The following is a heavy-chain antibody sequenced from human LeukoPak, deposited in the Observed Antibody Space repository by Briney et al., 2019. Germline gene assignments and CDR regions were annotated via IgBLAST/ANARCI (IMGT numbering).Heavy chain of an antibody. J-gene: IGHJ6*02. CDR2: INHSGST. CDR1: GGSFSGYY. Sequence: PPETLSLTCAVYGGSFSGYYWSWIRQPPGKGLEWIGEINHSGSTNYNPSLKSRVTISVDTSKNQFSLKLSSVTAADTAVYYCAGPYYYYGMDVWGQGTTVTVSS. V-gene: IGHV4-34*01. CDR3: AGPYYYYGMDV.